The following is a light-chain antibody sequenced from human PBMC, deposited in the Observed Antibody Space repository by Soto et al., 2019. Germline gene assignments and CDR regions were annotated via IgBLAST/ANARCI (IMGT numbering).Light chain of an antibody. Sequence: DIVLTQSPGTLSLSPGERASLSCRASQSVSSGHLAWYQQKPGQAPRLLIYGASSRATGIPDRFSGSGSGTDFTLTISRLEPEDFAVYYCQQRSNWPGTFGQGTRLEIK. CDR1: QSVSSGH. V-gene: IGKV3D-20*02. CDR3: QQRSNWPGT. J-gene: IGKJ5*01. CDR2: GAS.